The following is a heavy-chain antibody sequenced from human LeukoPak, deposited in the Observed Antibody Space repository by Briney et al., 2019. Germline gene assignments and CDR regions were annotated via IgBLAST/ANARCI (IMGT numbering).Heavy chain of an antibody. D-gene: IGHD6-19*01. J-gene: IGHJ4*02. CDR2: ISSSSSYI. CDR3: ANPGYSSGDPNFDY. V-gene: IGHV3-21*01. Sequence: GGSLRLSCAASGFTFSSYWMSWVRQAPGKGLEWVSSISSSSSYIYHADSVKGRFTISRDNAKNSLYLQMNSLRAEDTAVYYCANPGYSSGDPNFDYWGQGTLVTVSS. CDR1: GFTFSSYW.